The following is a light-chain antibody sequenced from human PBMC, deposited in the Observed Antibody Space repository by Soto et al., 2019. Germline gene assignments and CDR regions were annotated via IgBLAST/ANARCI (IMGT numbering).Light chain of an antibody. CDR2: DAS. CDR1: QSVNNF. V-gene: IGKV3-11*01. J-gene: IGKJ4*01. CDR3: QQRSNWPPALS. Sequence: EVVLTQSPATLSLSPGDRATLSCRASQSVNNFLAWYQQKPGQTPRLLIYDASKRATGIPGRFSGRGSGTDFTLTISSLEPEDFAVYYCQQRSNWPPALSFGGGTKVDIK.